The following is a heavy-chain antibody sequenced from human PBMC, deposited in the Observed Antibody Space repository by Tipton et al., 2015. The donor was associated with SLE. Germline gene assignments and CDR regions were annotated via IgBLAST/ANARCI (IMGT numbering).Heavy chain of an antibody. V-gene: IGHV4-34*01. D-gene: IGHD3-3*01. CDR2: INHSGST. J-gene: IGHJ3*02. CDR1: GGSFSGYY. Sequence: TLSLTCAVYGGSFSGYYWSWIRQPPGKGLEWIGEINHSGSTNYNPSLKSRVTISVDTSKNQFSLKLSSVTAADTAVYYCARGGSKHYGFWGRQMGPHAFDIWGQETKVTVSS. CDR3: ARGGSKHYGFWGRQMGPHAFDI.